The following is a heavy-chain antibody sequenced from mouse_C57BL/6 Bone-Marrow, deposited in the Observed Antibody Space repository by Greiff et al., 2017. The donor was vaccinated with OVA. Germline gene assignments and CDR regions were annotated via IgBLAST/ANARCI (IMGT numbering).Heavy chain of an antibody. J-gene: IGHJ4*01. V-gene: IGHV2-2*01. CDR2: IWSGGST. CDR1: GFSLTSYG. CDR3: ASPGGSSFCYAMDY. Sequence: QVQLQQSGPGLVQPSQSLSITCTVSGFSLTSYGVHWVRQSPGKGLEWLGVIWSGGSTDYNAAFISRLSISKDNSKSHVFFKMNSLQTDDTAMYYWASPGGSSFCYAMDYWGQGTSVTVSS. D-gene: IGHD1-1*01.